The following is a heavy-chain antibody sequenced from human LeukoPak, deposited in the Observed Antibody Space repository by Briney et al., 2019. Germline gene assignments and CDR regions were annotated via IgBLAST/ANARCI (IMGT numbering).Heavy chain of an antibody. Sequence: SVKVSCKASGYTFTSYGISWVRQAPGQGLEWMGGIIPIFGTSNYAQKFQGRVTMTADESTSTAYMELSSLRSEDTALYYCARAQETYSSGWYGYAFDIWGQGTMVTVSS. D-gene: IGHD6-19*01. CDR1: GYTFTSYG. J-gene: IGHJ3*02. V-gene: IGHV1-69*13. CDR3: ARAQETYSSGWYGYAFDI. CDR2: IIPIFGTS.